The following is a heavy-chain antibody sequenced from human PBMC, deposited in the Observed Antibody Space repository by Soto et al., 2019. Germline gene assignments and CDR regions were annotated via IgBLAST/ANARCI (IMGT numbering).Heavy chain of an antibody. J-gene: IGHJ5*02. Sequence: SETLSLTCTVSGGSISSGGYYWSWIRQHPGKGLEWIGYIYYSGSTYYNPSLKSRVTISVDTSKNQFSLKLSSVTAADTAVYYCARGGGHGDYRGGCWFDPWAREPWSPSPQ. CDR3: ARGGGHGDYRGGCWFDP. CDR1: GGSISSGGYY. CDR2: IYYSGST. D-gene: IGHD4-17*01. V-gene: IGHV4-31*03.